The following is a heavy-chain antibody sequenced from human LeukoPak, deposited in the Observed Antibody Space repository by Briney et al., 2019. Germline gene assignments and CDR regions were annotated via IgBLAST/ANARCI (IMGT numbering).Heavy chain of an antibody. V-gene: IGHV1-2*04. J-gene: IGHJ6*02. Sequence: GASVKVSCKASGYTFTGYYMHWVRQAPGQGLEWMGWINPNSCGTNYAQKFQGWVTMTRDTSISTAYMELSRLRSDDTAVYYCARGGTIFGVVILYGMDVWGQGTTVTVSS. D-gene: IGHD3-3*01. CDR3: ARGGTIFGVVILYGMDV. CDR2: INPNSCGT. CDR1: GYTFTGYY.